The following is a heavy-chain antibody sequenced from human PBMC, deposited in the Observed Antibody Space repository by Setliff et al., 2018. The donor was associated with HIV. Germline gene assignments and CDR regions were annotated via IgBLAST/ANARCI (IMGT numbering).Heavy chain of an antibody. CDR3: TRAQIAAPRPFDY. CDR2: IYHSGNT. D-gene: IGHD2-21*01. V-gene: IGHV4-38-2*02. Sequence: SETLSLTCTVSGDSISSDFYWGWIRQPPGKGLEWIGSIYHSGNTYYMPSLQSRVTISVDMSKNQFSLRLSSVTAADTALYFCTRAQIAAPRPFDYWGQGTLVTVSS. J-gene: IGHJ4*02. CDR1: GDSISSDFY.